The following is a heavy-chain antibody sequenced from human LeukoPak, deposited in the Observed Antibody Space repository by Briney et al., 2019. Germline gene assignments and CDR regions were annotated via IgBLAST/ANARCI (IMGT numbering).Heavy chain of an antibody. V-gene: IGHV4-39*01. CDR2: IYYSGST. CDR3: AGHQRQYYYGSGSLSSFDY. CDR1: GGSISSSSYY. Sequence: SETLSLTCTVSGGSISSSSYYWGWIRQPPGKGLEWIGSIYYSGSTYYNPSLKSRVTISVDTSKNQFSLKLSSVTAADTAVYYCAGHQRQYYYGSGSLSSFDYWGQGTLVTVSS. J-gene: IGHJ4*02. D-gene: IGHD3-10*01.